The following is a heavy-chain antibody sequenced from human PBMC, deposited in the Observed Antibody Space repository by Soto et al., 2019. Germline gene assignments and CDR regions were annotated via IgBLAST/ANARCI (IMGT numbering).Heavy chain of an antibody. V-gene: IGHV3-30*03. J-gene: IGHJ3*02. CDR2: ISYDGSNK. D-gene: IGHD3-22*01. Sequence: PGGSLRLSCAASGFTFSSYGMHWVRQAPGKGLEWVAVISYDGSNKYYADSVKGRFTISRDNSKNTLYLQMNSLRAEDTAVYYCARLSVYDSHPPYSAFDIWGQGPMVTVSS. CDR1: GFTFSSYG. CDR3: ARLSVYDSHPPYSAFDI.